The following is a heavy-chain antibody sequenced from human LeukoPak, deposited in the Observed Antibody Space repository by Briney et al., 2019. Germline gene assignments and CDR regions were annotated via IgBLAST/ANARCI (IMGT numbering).Heavy chain of an antibody. V-gene: IGHV3-21*01. Sequence: GGSLRLSCAASGFTFSSYSMNWVRQAPGKGLEWVSSISSSSSYIYYADSVKGRFTISRDNAKSSLYLQMNSLRAEDTAVYYCARGEMASSPAPFDYWGQGTLVTVSS. D-gene: IGHD5-24*01. CDR1: GFTFSSYS. CDR2: ISSSSSYI. J-gene: IGHJ4*02. CDR3: ARGEMASSPAPFDY.